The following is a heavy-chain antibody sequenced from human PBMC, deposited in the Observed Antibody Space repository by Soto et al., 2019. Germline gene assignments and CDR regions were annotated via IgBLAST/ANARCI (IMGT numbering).Heavy chain of an antibody. CDR2: IYATGTT. V-gene: IGHV4-4*07. CDR3: VRDGTKTLRNWFDP. CDR1: GASISGFY. D-gene: IGHD1-1*01. J-gene: IGHJ5*02. Sequence: PSETLSLTCTVSGASISGFYWSWIRKSAGKGLEWIGRIYATGTTDYNPSLKSRVMMSVDTSKKQFSLKLRSVTAADTAVYYCVRDGTKTLRNWFDPRCQGMSVTVS.